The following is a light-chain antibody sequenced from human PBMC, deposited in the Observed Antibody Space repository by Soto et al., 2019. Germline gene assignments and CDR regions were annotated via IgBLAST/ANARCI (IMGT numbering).Light chain of an antibody. CDR3: QQYNNWPPLDT. J-gene: IGKJ2*01. Sequence: EIVMTQSPATQSVSPGERATLSCRASQSVSSNLAWYQQKPGQAPRLLIYGASTRATGIPARFSGSGSGTEFTLTISSLQSEDFAVYYCQQYNNWPPLDTFGQGTKLEIK. V-gene: IGKV3-15*01. CDR2: GAS. CDR1: QSVSSN.